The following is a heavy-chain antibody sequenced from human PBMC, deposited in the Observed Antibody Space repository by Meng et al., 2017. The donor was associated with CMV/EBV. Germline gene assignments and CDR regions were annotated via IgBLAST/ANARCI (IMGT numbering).Heavy chain of an antibody. CDR3: ARDRRWARYDSSDSSLTPRLLFEFGY. Sequence: GESLKISCKASGYTFTSYGISWVRQAPGQGLEWMGWISAYNGNTNYAQKLQGRVTMTTDTSTSTAYMELRSLRSDDTAVYYCARDRRWARYDSSDSSLTPRLLFEFGYWGQGTLVTVSS. V-gene: IGHV1-18*01. J-gene: IGHJ4*02. D-gene: IGHD3-22*01. CDR2: ISAYNGNT. CDR1: GYTFTSYG.